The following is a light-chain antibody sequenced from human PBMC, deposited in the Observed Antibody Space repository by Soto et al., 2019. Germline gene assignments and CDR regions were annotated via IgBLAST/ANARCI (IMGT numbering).Light chain of an antibody. CDR2: EAY. Sequence: DIQMTQSPSTLSASVGDRVTITCRASQSISDSLAWYQQKPGKAPKLLIYEAYNLKSGVPSRFSGSGSATAYTLTISSLQPDDFESEYCQQYNGYWTFGRGTKVVIK. CDR3: QQYNGYWT. CDR1: QSISDS. J-gene: IGKJ1*01. V-gene: IGKV1-5*03.